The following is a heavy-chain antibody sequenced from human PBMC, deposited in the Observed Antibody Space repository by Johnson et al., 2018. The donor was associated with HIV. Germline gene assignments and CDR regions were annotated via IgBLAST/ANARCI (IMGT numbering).Heavy chain of an antibody. V-gene: IGHV3-9*01. D-gene: IGHD3-3*01. Sequence: VQLVESGGGLVQPGRSLRLSCAASGFTFDDYAMHWVRQVPGKGLEWVSSINWNSGTIAYADSVKGRFTISRDNSKNTLYLQMNSLRAEDTAVYYCAKDSEWTIFGVVTAQGAFDIWGQGTMVTVSS. J-gene: IGHJ3*02. CDR3: AKDSEWTIFGVVTAQGAFDI. CDR2: INWNSGTI. CDR1: GFTFDDYA.